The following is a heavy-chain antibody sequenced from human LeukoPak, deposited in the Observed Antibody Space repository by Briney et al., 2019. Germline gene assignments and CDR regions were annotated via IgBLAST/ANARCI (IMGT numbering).Heavy chain of an antibody. V-gene: IGHV1-69*13. J-gene: IGHJ6*03. CDR3: ARGLGGEMATIPVRFDYYYYYMDV. CDR2: IIPIFGTA. Sequence: GASVKVSCKASGGTFSSYAISWVRQAPGQGLEWMGGIIPIFGTANYAQKFQGRVTITADESTSTAYMELSSLRSEDTAVYYCARGLGGEMATIPVRFDYYYYYMDVWGKGTTVTISS. D-gene: IGHD5-24*01. CDR1: GGTFSSYA.